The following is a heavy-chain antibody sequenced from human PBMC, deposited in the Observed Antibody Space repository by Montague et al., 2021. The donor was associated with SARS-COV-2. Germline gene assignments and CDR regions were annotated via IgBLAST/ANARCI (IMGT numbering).Heavy chain of an antibody. J-gene: IGHJ4*02. CDR1: GFTFGIHA. D-gene: IGHD3-10*01. CDR2: LSGSGGIT. V-gene: IGHV3-23*01. Sequence: SLRLSCAASGFTFGIHAMSWVRQAPGKGLDWVSGLSGSGGITYYADSVKGRFTISRDNSKNTLFLHMNSLRAEDTAVYYCAKVRTAYFSGAGSFDFDYWGQGSLVTVSS. CDR3: AKVRTAYFSGAGSFDFDY.